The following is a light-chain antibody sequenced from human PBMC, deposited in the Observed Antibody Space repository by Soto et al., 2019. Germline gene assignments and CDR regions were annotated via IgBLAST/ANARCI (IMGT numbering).Light chain of an antibody. V-gene: IGKV1-9*01. CDR1: QVISNY. CDR3: QQLTSYPIT. J-gene: IGKJ5*01. Sequence: DIQLSQSPSFLSASVGDRVTITCRASQVISNYLAWYQRKPGKAPKLLISTASILQSGVPSRFSGSGSGTEFTLTISSLQPEDFATYYCQQLTSYPITFGPGTRLEIK. CDR2: TAS.